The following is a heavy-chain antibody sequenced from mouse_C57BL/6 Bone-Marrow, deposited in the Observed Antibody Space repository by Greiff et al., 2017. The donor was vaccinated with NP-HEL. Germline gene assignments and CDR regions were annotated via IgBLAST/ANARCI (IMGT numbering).Heavy chain of an antibody. J-gene: IGHJ3*01. V-gene: IGHV5-4*03. Sequence: EVNVVESGGGLVKPGGSLKLSCAASGFTFSSYAMSWVRQTPEKRLEWVANISDGGSYTYYPDKVKGRVTISRDNAKNNLYLQMSHLKSEDTAMDYCARGSGTLFAYWGQGTLVTVSA. D-gene: IGHD4-1*01. CDR1: GFTFSSYA. CDR3: ARGSGTLFAY. CDR2: ISDGGSYT.